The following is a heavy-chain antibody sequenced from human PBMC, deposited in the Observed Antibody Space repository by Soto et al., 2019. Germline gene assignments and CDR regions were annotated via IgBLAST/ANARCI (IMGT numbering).Heavy chain of an antibody. CDR3: AKDSGSSWYGDAFQS. V-gene: IGHV3-23*01. D-gene: IGHD6-13*01. Sequence: EVQLLESGGGLVQPGGSLRLSCAASGFTFSSYAMSWVRQAPGKGLEWVSTFSGSGGSTYYADSVKGRFTISRDNSKNTLYLQMNSLRAEDTAVYYCAKDSGSSWYGDAFQSWGQGTMVAVSS. J-gene: IGHJ3*02. CDR1: GFTFSSYA. CDR2: FSGSGGST.